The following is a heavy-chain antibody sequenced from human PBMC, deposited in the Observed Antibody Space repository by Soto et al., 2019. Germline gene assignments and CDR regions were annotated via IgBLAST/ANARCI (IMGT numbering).Heavy chain of an antibody. V-gene: IGHV1-69*02. D-gene: IGHD2-2*01. J-gene: IGHJ6*02. CDR3: VRGEVRVPLDV. Sequence: QVQLVQSGAEVKKPGSSVKVSCKASGGTFSSYTISWVRQAPGQGLEWMGRIIPILGIANYAQKFKGRVTITADKYTSTAYTELSSLRSEDTDVYYCVRGEVRVPLDVWGQGTTVTVSS. CDR1: GGTFSSYT. CDR2: IIPILGIA.